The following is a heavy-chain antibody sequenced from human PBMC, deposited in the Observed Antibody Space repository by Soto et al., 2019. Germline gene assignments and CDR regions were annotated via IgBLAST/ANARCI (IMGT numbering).Heavy chain of an antibody. CDR3: ARGEDAFFYYGLDV. CDR2: IYDTGISGYTPST. CDR1: GGSITSSY. V-gene: IGHV4-59*01. Sequence: QVQLQESGPRLVKPSATLSLTCTVSGGSITSSYWSWIRRPPGKGLEWIAYIYDTGISGYTPSTSYSPARKSRVTMSVDTSKSQFSLKLTSVTAADTAVYYCARGEDAFFYYGLDVWGQGITVTVSS. J-gene: IGHJ6*02.